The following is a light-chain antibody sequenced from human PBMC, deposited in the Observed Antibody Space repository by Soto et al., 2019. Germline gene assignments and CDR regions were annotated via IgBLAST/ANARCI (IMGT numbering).Light chain of an antibody. CDR3: SAYTVSRTYV. J-gene: IGLJ1*01. Sequence: QSVLTQPASVSGSPGQSITISCTGTSSDVGAYNFVSWHQQHPGKAPKLMIYNVYDRPSGISYRSSGSKSGNTASLTISGLQGEDEADYYCSAYTVSRTYVFGTGTKSPS. CDR2: NVY. V-gene: IGLV2-14*03. CDR1: SSDVGAYNF.